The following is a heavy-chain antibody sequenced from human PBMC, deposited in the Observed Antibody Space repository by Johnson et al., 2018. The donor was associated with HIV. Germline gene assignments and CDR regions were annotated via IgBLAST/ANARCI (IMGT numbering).Heavy chain of an antibody. D-gene: IGHD3-22*01. V-gene: IGHV3-74*01. J-gene: IGHJ3*02. CDR2: INSDGSSI. CDR3: ARGSQSGYYFLRAFDI. Sequence: VQLVESGGGLVQPGGSLRLSCAASGFTFSSYWMHWVRQAQGKGLVWVSRINSDGSSITYADSVKGRFTISRDNAKNTLYLQLNSLRAEDTAVYYCARGSQSGYYFLRAFDIWGQGTMVTVSS. CDR1: GFTFSSYW.